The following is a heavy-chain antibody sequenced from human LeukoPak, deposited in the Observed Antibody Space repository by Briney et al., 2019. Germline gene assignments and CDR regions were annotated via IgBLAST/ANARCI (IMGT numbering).Heavy chain of an antibody. D-gene: IGHD4/OR15-4a*01. CDR1: GFTFSSYG. V-gene: IGHV3-33*01. CDR3: ARDDYGEGWFDP. CDR2: IWYDGSNK. J-gene: IGHJ5*02. Sequence: GRSLGLSCAASGFTFSSYGMHWVRQAPGKGLEWVAVIWYDGSNKYYADSVKGRFTISRDNSKNTLYLQMNSLRAEDTAVYYCARDDYGEGWFDPWGQGTLVTVSS.